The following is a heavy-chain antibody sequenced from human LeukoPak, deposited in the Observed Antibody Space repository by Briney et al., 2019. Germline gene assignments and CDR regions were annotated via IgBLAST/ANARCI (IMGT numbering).Heavy chain of an antibody. CDR3: ASLVGATTSFDY. CDR1: GYTFTSYG. J-gene: IGHJ4*02. V-gene: IGHV1-18*01. CDR2: ISTYNGNI. D-gene: IGHD1-26*01. Sequence: ASVKVSCKASGYTFTSYGISWVRQAPGQGLEWMGWISTYNGNINYAQNLQGRVTMTTDTSTSTAYMELRSLTSDVTAVYYCASLVGATTSFDYWGQGTLVTVSS.